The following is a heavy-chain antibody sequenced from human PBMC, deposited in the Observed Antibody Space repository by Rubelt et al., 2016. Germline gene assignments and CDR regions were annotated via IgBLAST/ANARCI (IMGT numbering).Heavy chain of an antibody. Sequence: EVQLVESGGGLVKPGGSQTLSCAASGFTFRSYSMNWVRQAPGKGLEWVSYISSSISVTYYADSVRGRFTVSRDNGENLLDRQMNGLRDEDTAVYYGARAWTDDWRTIDYWGQGTLVSVSS. CDR3: ARAWTDDWRTIDY. J-gene: IGHJ4*02. V-gene: IGHV3-21*05. CDR1: GFTFRSYS. CDR2: ISSSISVT. D-gene: IGHD3/OR15-3a*01.